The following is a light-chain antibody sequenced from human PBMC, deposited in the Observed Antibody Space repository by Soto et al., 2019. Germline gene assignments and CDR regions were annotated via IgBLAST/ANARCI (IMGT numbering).Light chain of an antibody. J-gene: IGKJ4*01. CDR3: QQRSNWPT. CDR2: DAS. V-gene: IGKV3-11*01. CDR1: QSVSSY. Sequence: EIVLTQSPATLSLSPWERATLSCRACQSVSSYLAWYQQKPGQAPRLLIYDASNRATGIPARFSGSGSGTDFTLTISSLEPEDFAVYYCQQRSNWPTFGGGTKVDIK.